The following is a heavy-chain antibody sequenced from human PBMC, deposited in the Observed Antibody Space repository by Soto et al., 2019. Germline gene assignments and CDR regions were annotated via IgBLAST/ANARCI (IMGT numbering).Heavy chain of an antibody. J-gene: IGHJ5*02. CDR1: GFTFSSYS. CDR3: ARDRRRDGCNTYAP. D-gene: IGHD6-19*01. CDR2: ISSSSSYI. V-gene: IGHV3-21*01. Sequence: PRGSLRLSCAASGFTFSSYSMNWVRQAPGKGLEWVSSISSSSSYIYYADSVKGRFTISRDNAKNSLYLQMNSLRAEDTAVYYCARDRRRDGCNTYAPWGQGTLVTVSS.